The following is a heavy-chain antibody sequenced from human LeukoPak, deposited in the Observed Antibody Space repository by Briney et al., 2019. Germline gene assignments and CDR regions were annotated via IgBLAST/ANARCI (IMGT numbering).Heavy chain of an antibody. CDR3: ARDRGRKYYFDY. J-gene: IGHJ4*02. CDR1: GGSISSSN. V-gene: IGHV4-4*07. CDR2: IYTGESS. Sequence: SETLSLTCAVSGGSISSSNWSWFRQPAGRGLEWIGRIYTGESSNYNPSLRSRVTMSVDTSKNQFSLKLNSVTAADTAVYYCARDRGRKYYFDYWGQGTLVIVSS.